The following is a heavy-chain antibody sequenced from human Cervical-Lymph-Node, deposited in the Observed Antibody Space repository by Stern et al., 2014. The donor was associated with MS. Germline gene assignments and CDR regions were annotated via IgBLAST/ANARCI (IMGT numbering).Heavy chain of an antibody. CDR1: GFSLITSGTR. D-gene: IGHD3-3*01. J-gene: IGHJ4*02. Sequence: QITLKESGPALVKPTQTLTLTCSFSGFSLITSGTRVSWIRQPPGRALEWLARIDWNDKTFYNSSQMTRLTISKDTSKNQVVLTMTNVDPVDTATYYCARMIGSGYRHYFDYWGQGTPVTVSS. CDR3: ARMIGSGYRHYFDY. CDR2: IDWNDKT. V-gene: IGHV2-70*04.